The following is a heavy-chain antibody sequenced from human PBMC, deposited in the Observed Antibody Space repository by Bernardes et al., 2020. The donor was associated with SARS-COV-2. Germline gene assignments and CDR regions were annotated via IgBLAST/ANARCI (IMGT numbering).Heavy chain of an antibody. V-gene: IGHV3-23*01. D-gene: IGHD7-27*01. Sequence: GGSLRLSCVASGFAFSDFGMAWVRQAPGKGLEWVSTLNTDGENTHYADSVKGRFTISRDNSKNMLYLQMNSLRAEDTAVYYCANDAGVDVFFDYWGQGTLVTVSS. J-gene: IGHJ4*02. CDR2: LNTDGENT. CDR1: GFAFSDFG. CDR3: ANDAGVDVFFDY.